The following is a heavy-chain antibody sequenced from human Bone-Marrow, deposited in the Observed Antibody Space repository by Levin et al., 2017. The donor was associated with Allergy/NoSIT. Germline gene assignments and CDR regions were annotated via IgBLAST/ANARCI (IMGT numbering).Heavy chain of an antibody. CDR1: GFTFSSYG. CDR3: AKLGSYGYDTYYGYGHGWGYYYGMDV. CDR2: ISYDGSNK. V-gene: IGHV3-30*18. Sequence: PGGSLRPSCAASGFTFSSYGMHWVRQAPGKGLEWVAVISYDGSNKYYADSVKGRFTISRDNSKNTLYLQMNSLRAEDTAVYYCAKLGSYGYDTYYGYGHGWGYYYGMDVWGQGTTVTVSS. J-gene: IGHJ6*02. D-gene: IGHD5-18*01.